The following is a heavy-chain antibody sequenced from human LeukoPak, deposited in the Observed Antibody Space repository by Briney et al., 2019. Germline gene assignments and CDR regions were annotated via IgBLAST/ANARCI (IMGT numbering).Heavy chain of an antibody. CDR1: GGTFSSYA. CDR3: ARVNVVVPAARGGYMDV. Sequence: SVKVSCKASGGTFSSYAISWVRQAPGQGLEWMGGIIPIFGTANYAQKFQGRVTITADESTSTAYMELSSLRSEDTAVYYCARVNVVVPAARGGYMDVWGKGTTVTVSS. J-gene: IGHJ6*03. CDR2: IIPIFGTA. V-gene: IGHV1-69*01. D-gene: IGHD2-2*01.